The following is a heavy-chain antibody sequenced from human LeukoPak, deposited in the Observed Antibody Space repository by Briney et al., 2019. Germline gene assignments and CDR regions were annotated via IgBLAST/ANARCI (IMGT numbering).Heavy chain of an antibody. CDR2: IYYSGST. Sequence: SETLSLTCTVSGGSISSYYWSWIRQPPGKGLEWIEYIYYSGSTNYNPSLKSRVTISVDTSKNQFSLKLSSVTAADTAVYYCASGEGGEFFDYWGQGTLVTVSS. CDR3: ASGEGGEFFDY. CDR1: GGSISSYY. V-gene: IGHV4-59*01. D-gene: IGHD3-10*01. J-gene: IGHJ4*02.